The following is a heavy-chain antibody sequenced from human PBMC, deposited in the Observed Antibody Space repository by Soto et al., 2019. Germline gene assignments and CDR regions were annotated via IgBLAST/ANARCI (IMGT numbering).Heavy chain of an antibody. Sequence: PSETLSLTCTVSGGSISSYYWSWIRQPPAKGVQGIGYIYYSGSTTFYPSLKMRVRITVDTSKTQFSLNLSSVSAADAAGYFYARVRYGITRIILPGAFDIWGQGTMVTVSS. D-gene: IGHD1-20*01. CDR2: IYYSGST. CDR3: ARVRYGITRIILPGAFDI. CDR1: GGSISSYY. J-gene: IGHJ3*02. V-gene: IGHV4-59*01.